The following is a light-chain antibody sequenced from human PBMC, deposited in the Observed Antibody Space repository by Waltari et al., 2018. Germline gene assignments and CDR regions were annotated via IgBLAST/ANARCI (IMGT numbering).Light chain of an antibody. CDR1: QSVTTN. V-gene: IGKV3-15*01. CDR3: QQYFDWPMYT. Sequence: EIVMTQSPDTLSVSPGERATLSCRASQSVTTNLAWYQQKPGQAPRLLLYGDSTRATGIPARFSGSGSGTDFTLTISSLQSEDFAVYYCQQYFDWPMYTFAQGTKLEIK. CDR2: GDS. J-gene: IGKJ2*01.